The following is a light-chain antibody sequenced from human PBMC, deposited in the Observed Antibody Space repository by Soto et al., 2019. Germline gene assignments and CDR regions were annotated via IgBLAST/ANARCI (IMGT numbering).Light chain of an antibody. Sequence: ALTQPASVSGSPGQSITISCTGTSSDVGGYNYVSWYRQHPGRAPKLMIYDVSNRPSGVSNRFSGSKSGNTASLTISGLQAEEGAEYYCSSYTRSSTYVFGTGTKVTVL. CDR3: SSYTRSSTYV. CDR1: SSDVGGYNY. J-gene: IGLJ1*01. CDR2: DVS. V-gene: IGLV2-14*01.